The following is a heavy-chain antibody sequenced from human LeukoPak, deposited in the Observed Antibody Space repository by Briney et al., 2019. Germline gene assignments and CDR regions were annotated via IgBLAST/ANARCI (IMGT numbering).Heavy chain of an antibody. D-gene: IGHD5-18*01. Sequence: PGGSLRLSCAASGLTFISYWMHWVRQAPGKGLVWVSRINGYGSSTDFADSVKGRFTISRDNAKNTLYLQMNSLRAEDTAVYYCARDAPGNTALDYWGQGTLVTVSS. CDR2: INGYGSST. CDR1: GLTFISYW. J-gene: IGHJ4*02. CDR3: ARDAPGNTALDY. V-gene: IGHV3-74*01.